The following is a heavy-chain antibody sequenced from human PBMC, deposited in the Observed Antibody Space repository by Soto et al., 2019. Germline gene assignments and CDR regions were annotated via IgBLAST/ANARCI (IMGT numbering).Heavy chain of an antibody. Sequence: HPGGSLRLSCAASGFTFSSYAMHWVRQAPGKGLEWVAVISYDGSNKYYADSVKGRFTISRDNSKNTLYLQMNSLRAEDTAVYYCARDSQPIAARPKEKDLESMGQNKSYYYGMDVWGQGTTVTVSS. CDR1: GFTFSSYA. V-gene: IGHV3-30-3*01. J-gene: IGHJ6*02. D-gene: IGHD6-6*01. CDR3: ARDSQPIAARPKEKDLESMGQNKSYYYGMDV. CDR2: ISYDGSNK.